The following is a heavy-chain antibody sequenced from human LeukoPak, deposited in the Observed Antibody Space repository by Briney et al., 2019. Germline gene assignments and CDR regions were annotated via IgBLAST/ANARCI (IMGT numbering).Heavy chain of an antibody. Sequence: GGSLRLSCAASGITVSSNYMSWVRQAPGKGLEWVSAISGSGGSTYYADSVKGRFTISRDNSKNTLYLQMNSLRAEDTAVYYCALKGDYYGSAPLPDWGQGTLVTVSS. CDR3: ALKGDYYGSAPLPD. CDR2: ISGSGGST. CDR1: GITVSSNY. V-gene: IGHV3-23*01. J-gene: IGHJ4*02. D-gene: IGHD3-10*01.